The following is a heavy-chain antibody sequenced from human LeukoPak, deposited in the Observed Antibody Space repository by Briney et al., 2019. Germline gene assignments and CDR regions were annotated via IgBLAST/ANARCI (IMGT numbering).Heavy chain of an antibody. J-gene: IGHJ4*02. D-gene: IGHD2-21*02. CDR3: ARDSTVGRMVTSDSFDY. CDR2: LEQDGREK. V-gene: IGHV3-7*04. CDR1: GVTFSSYW. Sequence: PGGSLRLSCAASGVTFSSYWMSWVRQAPGKGLEWVATLEQDGREKYYVDSVKGRFTIYRDNAQNSLYLQMNSLRAEDTGVYYCARDSTVGRMVTSDSFDYWGQGTLVTVSS.